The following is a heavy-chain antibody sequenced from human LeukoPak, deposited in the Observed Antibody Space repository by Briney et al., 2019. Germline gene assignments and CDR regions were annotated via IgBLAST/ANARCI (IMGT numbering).Heavy chain of an antibody. CDR3: ARDRHGYGPDY. D-gene: IGHD5-18*01. CDR2: IYYSGST. J-gene: IGHJ4*02. V-gene: IGHV4-61*08. CDR1: GGSISSGGYY. Sequence: SETLSLTCTVSGGSISSGGYYWSWIRQPPGKGLEWIGYIYYSGSTNYNPSLKSRVTISVDTSKNQFSLKLSSVTAADTAVYYCARDRHGYGPDYWGQGTLVTVSS.